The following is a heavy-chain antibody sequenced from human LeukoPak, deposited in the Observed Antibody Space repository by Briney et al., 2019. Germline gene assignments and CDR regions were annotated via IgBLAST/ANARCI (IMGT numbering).Heavy chain of an antibody. CDR1: GFTFSDYY. Sequence: GGSLRLSCAASGFTFSDYYMSWIRQAPGKGLEWVSAISGSGGSTYYADSVKGRFTISRDNSKNTLYLQMNSLRAEDTAVYYCAKVIGAAAGGPYYFDYWGQGTLVTVSS. V-gene: IGHV3-23*01. CDR3: AKVIGAAAGGPYYFDY. D-gene: IGHD6-13*01. CDR2: ISGSGGST. J-gene: IGHJ4*02.